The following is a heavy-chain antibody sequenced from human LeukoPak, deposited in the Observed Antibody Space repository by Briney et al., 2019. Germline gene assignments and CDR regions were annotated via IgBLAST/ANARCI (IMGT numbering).Heavy chain of an antibody. V-gene: IGHV1-69*06. CDR2: IIPIFGTA. CDR1: GGTFSSYA. J-gene: IGHJ4*02. D-gene: IGHD2-15*01. CDR3: AIIGYCSGGSCPGPYDY. Sequence: GASVKVSCKVSGGTFSSYAISWVRQAPGQGLEWMGGIIPIFGTANYAQKFQGRVTITADKSTSTAYMELSSLRSEDTAVYYCAIIGYCSGGSCPGPYDYWGQGTLVTVSS.